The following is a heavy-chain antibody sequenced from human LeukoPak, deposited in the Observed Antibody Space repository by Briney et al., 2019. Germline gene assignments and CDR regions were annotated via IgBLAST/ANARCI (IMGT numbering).Heavy chain of an antibody. V-gene: IGHV7-4-1*02. CDR3: ARPYYYDSSNYAAGFDY. D-gene: IGHD3-22*01. CDR1: GYTFTSYA. CDR2: INTNTGNP. Sequence: GASVKVSCKASGYTFTSYAMNWVRQAPGQGLEWMGWINTNTGNPTYAQGFTGRFVFSLGTSVSTAYLQISSLKAEDTAVYFCARPYYYDSSNYAAGFDYWGQGTLVTVSS. J-gene: IGHJ4*02.